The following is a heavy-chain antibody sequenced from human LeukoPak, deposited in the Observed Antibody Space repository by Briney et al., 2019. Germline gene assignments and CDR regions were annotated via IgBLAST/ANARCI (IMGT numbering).Heavy chain of an antibody. CDR3: ARAVYYSNYLGY. V-gene: IGHV3-74*01. D-gene: IGHD3-10*01. CDR1: GFTFSTYW. CDR2: INSDGSST. Sequence: GGSLRLSCAASGFTFSTYWMYWVRQAPGKGLVWVSRINSDGSSTSYADSVKGRFTISRDNAKNTLYLQMNSLRAEDTAVYYCARAVYYSNYLGYWGQGTLVTVSS. J-gene: IGHJ4*01.